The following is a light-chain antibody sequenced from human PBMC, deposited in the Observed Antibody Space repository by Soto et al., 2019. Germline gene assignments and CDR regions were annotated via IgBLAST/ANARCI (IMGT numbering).Light chain of an antibody. CDR3: QQCYTTSYT. V-gene: IGKV1-39*01. Sequence: DIQMTQSPSSLSASLGHRVTITCRASQSISNYLNWYQQIPGKAPKLLIYAASSLQSGVPSRFSGSGAGTDFTLTISSLQPADFATYYCQQCYTTSYTFGQGTKVDIK. CDR2: AAS. CDR1: QSISNY. J-gene: IGKJ2*01.